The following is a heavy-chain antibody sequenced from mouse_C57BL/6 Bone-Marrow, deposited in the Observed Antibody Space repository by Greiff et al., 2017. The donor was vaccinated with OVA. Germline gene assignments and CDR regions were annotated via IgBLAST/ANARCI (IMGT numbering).Heavy chain of an antibody. CDR1: GYTFTSYW. CDR3: TRSDPLRRGFAY. V-gene: IGHV1-5*01. D-gene: IGHD2-12*01. CDR2: IYPGNSDT. J-gene: IGHJ3*01. Sequence: EVKLQESGPVLARPGASVKMSCKTSGYTFTSYWMHWVKQRPGQGLEWIGAIYPGNSDTSYNQKFKGKAKLTAVTSASTAYMELSSLTNEDSAVYYCTRSDPLRRGFAYWGQGTLVTVSA.